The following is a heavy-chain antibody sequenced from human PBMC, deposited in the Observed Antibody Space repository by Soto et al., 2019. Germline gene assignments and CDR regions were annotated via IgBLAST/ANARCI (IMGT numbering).Heavy chain of an antibody. CDR1: GAYISDFS. CDR3: ARVTMVSRDSDHFGVDV. D-gene: IGHD4-17*01. J-gene: IGHJ6*02. V-gene: IGHV4-38-2*02. Sequence: PSETLALTCRVSGAYISDFSWSWIRQPPGKGLEWIGSISHSGTTSYSPSLTSRVSISVDASKNQVSMKLTSVTAADTAVYFCARVTMVSRDSDHFGVDVWGHGTTVTVSS. CDR2: ISHSGTT.